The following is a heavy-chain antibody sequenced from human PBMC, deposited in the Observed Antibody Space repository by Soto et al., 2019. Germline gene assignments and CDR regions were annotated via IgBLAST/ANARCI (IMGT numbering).Heavy chain of an antibody. Sequence: RGSLRLSCAASGFTFSVYSMNWVRQAPGKGLEWVSYMTSDSKTIHYADSVRGRFTISRDNAKNSLYLQMNSLRAEDTAVYYCARGVSFGFDFWGQVSMVTVSS. CDR2: MTSDSKTI. V-gene: IGHV3-48*01. CDR3: ARGVSFGFDF. CDR1: GFTFSVYS. D-gene: IGHD3-3*01. J-gene: IGHJ3*01.